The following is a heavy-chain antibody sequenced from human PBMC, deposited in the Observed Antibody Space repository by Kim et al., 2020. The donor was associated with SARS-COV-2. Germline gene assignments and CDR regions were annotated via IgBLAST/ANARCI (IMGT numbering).Heavy chain of an antibody. CDR3: AGGQTSFTTGWYVDF. D-gene: IGHD6-19*01. J-gene: IGHJ4*02. V-gene: IGHV3-53*05. Sequence: ADSVKGRFIISRDISRNTLDLQMSSLRVEDTAIYYCAGGQTSFTTGWYVDFWGQGTRVTVSS.